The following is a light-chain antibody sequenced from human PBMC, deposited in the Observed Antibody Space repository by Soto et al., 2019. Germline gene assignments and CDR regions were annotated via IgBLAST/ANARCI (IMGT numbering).Light chain of an antibody. CDR1: QSVSSN. Sequence: TQSAATLSVTPWGRATLXXMASQSVSSNLAWYQQKPGQAPRLLIYGASTRATGIPARFSGTGSGTDFTLTVNSLQSEDFAVYYCQQYGSSPPTFGQGTKVDIK. J-gene: IGKJ1*01. CDR2: GAS. CDR3: QQYGSSPPT. V-gene: IGKV3-15*01.